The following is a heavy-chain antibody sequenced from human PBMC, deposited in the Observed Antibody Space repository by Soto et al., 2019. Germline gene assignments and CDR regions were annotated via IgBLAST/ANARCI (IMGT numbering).Heavy chain of an antibody. Sequence: QVQLVESGGGVVQPGRSLRLSCAASGFTFSSYAMHWVRQAPGKGLEWVAVISYDGSNKYYADSVKGRFTISRDNSKNTLYLQMNSLRAEDTAVYYCASRPQDIVVVPAAIGLDWFDPWGQGTLVTVSS. CDR3: ASRPQDIVVVPAAIGLDWFDP. V-gene: IGHV3-30-3*01. D-gene: IGHD2-2*02. CDR1: GFTFSSYA. CDR2: ISYDGSNK. J-gene: IGHJ5*02.